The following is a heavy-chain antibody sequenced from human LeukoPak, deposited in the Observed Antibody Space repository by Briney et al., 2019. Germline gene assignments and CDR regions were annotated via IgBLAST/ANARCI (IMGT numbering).Heavy chain of an antibody. D-gene: IGHD6-13*01. J-gene: IGHJ4*02. CDR2: IYSGGST. CDR1: GFTVSSNY. CDR3: AKDSSSWYLDY. Sequence: GGSLRLSCAASGFTVSSNYMSWVRQAPGKGLEWVSVIYSGGSTYYADSVKGRFTISRDNSKNTLYLQMNSLRAEDTAVYYCAKDSSSWYLDYWGQGTLVTVSS. V-gene: IGHV3-53*01.